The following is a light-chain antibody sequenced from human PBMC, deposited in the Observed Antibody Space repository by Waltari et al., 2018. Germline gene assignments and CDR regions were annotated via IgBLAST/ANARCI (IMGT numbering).Light chain of an antibody. CDR1: SSNIGSST. J-gene: IGLJ2*01. Sequence: QSVLTQPPSASGTPGQRVTISCSGSSSNIGSSTVNWYQQLPGTAPKLLIYGNSQRPSGVPDRFSGSKSGTSASLAISGLQSEDAAAYYCAAWDDSLNGLVFGGGTKLTVL. CDR2: GNS. V-gene: IGLV1-44*01. CDR3: AAWDDSLNGLV.